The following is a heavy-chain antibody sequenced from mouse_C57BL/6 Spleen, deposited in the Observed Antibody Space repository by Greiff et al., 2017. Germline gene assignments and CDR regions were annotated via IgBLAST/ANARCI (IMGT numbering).Heavy chain of an antibody. CDR3: ARHEDYGSRATFAY. CDR1: GFTFSSYG. D-gene: IGHD1-1*01. Sequence: EVKLQESGGDLVKPGGSLKLSCAASGFTFSSYGMSWVRQTPDKRLEWVATISSGGSYTYYPDSVKGRFTISRDNAKNTLYLQMSSLKSEDTAMYYCARHEDYGSRATFAYGGQGTLVTVSA. CDR2: ISSGGSYT. J-gene: IGHJ3*01. V-gene: IGHV5-6*01.